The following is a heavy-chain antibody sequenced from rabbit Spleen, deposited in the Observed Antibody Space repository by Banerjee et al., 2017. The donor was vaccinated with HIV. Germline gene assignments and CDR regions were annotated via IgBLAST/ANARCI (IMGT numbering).Heavy chain of an antibody. CDR2: INTATGRP. Sequence: QSLEESGGDLVKPGASLTLSCKASGFDFSGSYHMCWVRQAPGKGLEWIACINTATGRPVYASWARGRFTISRTSSTTVTLQMTSLTAADTATYFCARDSSSSFSSYGMDLWGPGTLVTVS. CDR3: ARDSSSSFSSYGMDL. CDR1: GFDFSGSYH. V-gene: IGHV1S40*01. J-gene: IGHJ6*01. D-gene: IGHD1-1*01.